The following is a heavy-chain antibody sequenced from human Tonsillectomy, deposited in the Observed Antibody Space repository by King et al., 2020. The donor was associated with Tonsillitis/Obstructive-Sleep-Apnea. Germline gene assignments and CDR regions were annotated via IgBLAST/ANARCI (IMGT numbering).Heavy chain of an antibody. D-gene: IGHD6-19*01. J-gene: IGHJ4*02. V-gene: IGHV5-10-1*03. CDR1: GYSFSNYW. CDR2: IEPSDSYT. Sequence: VQLVESGAEVKKPGDSLRISCQASGYSFSNYWISWVRQMPGKGLEWMGRIEPSDSYTKYSPSFQGHVTFSADKSISTAYLQWSSLKASDTAMYYCATRIAVAGYGQYFDYWGQGTLVTVSS. CDR3: ATRIAVAGYGQYFDY.